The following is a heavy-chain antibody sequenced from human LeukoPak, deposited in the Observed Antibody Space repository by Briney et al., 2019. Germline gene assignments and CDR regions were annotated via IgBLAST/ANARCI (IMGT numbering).Heavy chain of an antibody. Sequence: GGSLRLSCAASGFTFSSDAMSWVRQAPGKGLEWVSAISGSGGSTYYADPGKGRFTISRDNSKNTLYLQMNSLRAEDTAVYYCAKEFTYYYGSGSYKDYWGQGTLVTVSS. CDR3: AKEFTYYYGSGSYKDY. CDR1: GFTFSSDA. D-gene: IGHD3-10*01. V-gene: IGHV3-23*01. J-gene: IGHJ4*02. CDR2: ISGSGGST.